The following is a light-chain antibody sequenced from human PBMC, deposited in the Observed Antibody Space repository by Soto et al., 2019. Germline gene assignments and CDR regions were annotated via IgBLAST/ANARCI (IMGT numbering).Light chain of an antibody. CDR1: QSVDIN. CDR2: GAS. Sequence: IVLARSPGTLSLSPGDRVTLSCRASQSVDINLACYQQRAGQAPRLLVYGASTKATDMPGRFSGRGSGTEFTLTINNLQSEDFAVYYCQQYRNWPRTFGQGTKVDI. J-gene: IGKJ1*01. V-gene: IGKV3-15*01. CDR3: QQYRNWPRT.